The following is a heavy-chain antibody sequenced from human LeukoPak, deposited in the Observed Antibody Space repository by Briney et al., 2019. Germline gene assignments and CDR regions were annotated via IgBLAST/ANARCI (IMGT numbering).Heavy chain of an antibody. D-gene: IGHD3-10*01. CDR3: ARHGYGSGSV. CDR2: INHSGST. J-gene: IGHJ4*02. Sequence: SETLSLTCAVYGGSFSGYYWSWIRQPPGKGLEWIGEINHSGSTNYNPSLKSRVTILVDTSKNQFSLKLSSVTAADTAVYYCARHGYGSGSVWGQGTLVTVSS. V-gene: IGHV4-34*01. CDR1: GGSFSGYY.